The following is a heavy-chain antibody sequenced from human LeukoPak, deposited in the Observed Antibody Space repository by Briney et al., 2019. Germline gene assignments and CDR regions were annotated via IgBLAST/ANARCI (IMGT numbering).Heavy chain of an antibody. CDR2: ISSSSSFI. V-gene: IGHV3-21*01. Sequence: GGSLRLSCAASGFTFSSYGMNWVRQAPGKGLEWVSSISSSSSFIYYADSVKGRFTISRDNAKNSLYLQMHSLRAEDTAVYYCARVGSSGWYDYWGQGTLVTVSS. J-gene: IGHJ4*02. CDR1: GFTFSSYG. D-gene: IGHD6-19*01. CDR3: ARVGSSGWYDY.